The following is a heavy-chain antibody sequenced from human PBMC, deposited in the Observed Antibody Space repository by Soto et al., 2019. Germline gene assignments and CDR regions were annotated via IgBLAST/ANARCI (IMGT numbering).Heavy chain of an antibody. CDR2: ISGSGGST. CDR3: AKWGSGWLEYYFDY. V-gene: IGHV3-23*01. CDR1: GFTFSSYA. D-gene: IGHD6-19*01. Sequence: LRLSCAASGFTFSSYAMSWVRQAPGKGLEWVSAISGSGGSTYYADSVKGRFTISRDNSKNTLYLQMNSLRAEDTAVYYCAKWGSGWLEYYFDYWGQGTLVTVSS. J-gene: IGHJ4*02.